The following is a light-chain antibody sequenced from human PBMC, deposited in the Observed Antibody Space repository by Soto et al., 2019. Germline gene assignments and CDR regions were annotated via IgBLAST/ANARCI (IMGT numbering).Light chain of an antibody. J-gene: IGKJ1*01. CDR2: DAS. CDR3: QQYGSSRT. V-gene: IGKV3D-20*01. Sequence: IVLTQSPGTLSLTSGERATLSCRASQSISGTYVAWYQQKPGLAPRLVIYDASNRATGIPDRFSGSGSGTDFTLTISRLEPEDFAVYYCQQYGSSRTFGQGTKVDIK. CDR1: QSISGTY.